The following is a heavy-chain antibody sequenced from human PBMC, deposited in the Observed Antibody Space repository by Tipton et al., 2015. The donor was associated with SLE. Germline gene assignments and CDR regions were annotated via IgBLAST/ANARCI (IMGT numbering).Heavy chain of an antibody. Sequence: TLSLTCSVSGVSITNSYWSWIRQPPGKGLEWIGYIYYSSYTNYNPSLKSRVTTSFDRSKNQFSLNLNSVTTADTATYYCTRDSFYYSDIWSRGTTVTVSS. J-gene: IGHJ6*04. D-gene: IGHD3-22*01. CDR3: TRDSFYYSDI. CDR2: IYYSSYT. V-gene: IGHV4-59*01. CDR1: GVSITNSY.